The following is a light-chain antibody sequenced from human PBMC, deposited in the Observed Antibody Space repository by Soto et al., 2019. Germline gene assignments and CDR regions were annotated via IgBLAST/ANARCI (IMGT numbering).Light chain of an antibody. CDR2: AAS. V-gene: IGKV1-17*01. CDR3: LQHNSYPRT. Sequence: DIQMTQSPSSLSASVGDRVTITCRASQGIRNDVGWYQQKAGKAPKRLISAASNLQRVVPSRYSGSGSGTEFTLTISSLQPEDCASDYSLQHNSYPRTCGQGTRLEIK. CDR1: QGIRND. J-gene: IGKJ2*01.